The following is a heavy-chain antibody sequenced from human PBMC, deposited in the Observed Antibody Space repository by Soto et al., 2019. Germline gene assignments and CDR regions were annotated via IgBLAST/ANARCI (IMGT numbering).Heavy chain of an antibody. CDR2: IDPSDSYT. V-gene: IGHV5-10-1*01. CDR3: ARPHYYDSSGYYSDAFDI. J-gene: IGHJ3*02. CDR1: GYSFTSYW. D-gene: IGHD3-22*01. Sequence: GESLKISCKGSGYSFTSYWISWVRQMPGKGLGWMGRIDPSDSYTNYSPSFQGHVTISADKSISTAYLQWSSLKASDTAMYYCARPHYYDSSGYYSDAFDIWGQGTMVTVSS.